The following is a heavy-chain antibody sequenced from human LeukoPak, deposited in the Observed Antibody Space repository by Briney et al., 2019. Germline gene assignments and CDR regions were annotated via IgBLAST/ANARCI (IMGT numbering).Heavy chain of an antibody. Sequence: SETLSLTCSVSGDSIAATSYYWAWLRQPPGKGLEWIGSIYYGGNINYDPSLQSRVTISIDTSKNQFSLSLTSVTAADTAVYFCARQIRYTYDPNWFHHWGQGTLVTVSS. D-gene: IGHD5-12*01. CDR3: ARQIRYTYDPNWFHH. V-gene: IGHV4-39*01. CDR1: GDSIAATSYY. J-gene: IGHJ5*02. CDR2: IYYGGNI.